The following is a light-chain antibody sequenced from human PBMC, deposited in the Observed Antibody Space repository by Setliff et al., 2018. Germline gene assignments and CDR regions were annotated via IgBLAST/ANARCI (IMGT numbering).Light chain of an antibody. CDR1: SRDVGGYNY. Sequence: QSALTQPASVSGSPGQSITISCTGTSRDVGGYNYVSWYQQHPDKAPKLMIFDVSNRPSGVSNRFSGSKSGNTASLTISGLQAEDEADYYCSSYTSSSTQVFGTGTKVTVL. V-gene: IGLV2-14*03. CDR2: DVS. CDR3: SSYTSSSTQV. J-gene: IGLJ1*01.